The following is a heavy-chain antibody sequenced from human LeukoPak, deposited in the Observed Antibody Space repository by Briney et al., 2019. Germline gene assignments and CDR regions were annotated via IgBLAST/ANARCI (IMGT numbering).Heavy chain of an antibody. V-gene: IGHV4-59*01. J-gene: IGHJ4*02. CDR2: FYYSGST. Sequence: SETLSLTCTVSGGSISDYYWNWIRQPPGKGLEWIGNFYYSGSTNYSPSLKSRVSISVDTSKNQLSLRLTSVTAADTAVYYCARLRDGYKDWGQGTLVTVSS. CDR3: ARLRDGYKD. D-gene: IGHD5-24*01. CDR1: GGSISDYY.